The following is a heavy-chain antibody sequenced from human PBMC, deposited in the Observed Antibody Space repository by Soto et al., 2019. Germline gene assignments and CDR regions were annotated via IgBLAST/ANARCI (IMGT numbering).Heavy chain of an antibody. CDR1: GFTFSSYS. J-gene: IGHJ4*02. D-gene: IGHD5-12*01. CDR2: ISSSSSYI. V-gene: IGHV3-21*01. Sequence: LRLSCAASGFTFSSYSMNWVRQAPGKGLEWVSSISSSSSYIYYADSVKGRFTISRDNAKNSLYLQMNSLRAEDTAVYYCARDFWPVDIVVWGQGTLVTVSS. CDR3: ARDFWPVDIVV.